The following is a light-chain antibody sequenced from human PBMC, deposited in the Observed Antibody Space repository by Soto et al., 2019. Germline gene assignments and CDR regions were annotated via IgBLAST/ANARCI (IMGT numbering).Light chain of an antibody. Sequence: DIQMTQSPSTLSASVGDRVTITCRASQSISTWLAWYQQKPGKAPKLLIYKASSLESGVPSRFSGSGSGTEFTLTISSLQPDDSATYYCQQYITRWTFDQGTKVEIK. CDR1: QSISTW. CDR2: KAS. J-gene: IGKJ1*01. V-gene: IGKV1-5*03. CDR3: QQYITRWT.